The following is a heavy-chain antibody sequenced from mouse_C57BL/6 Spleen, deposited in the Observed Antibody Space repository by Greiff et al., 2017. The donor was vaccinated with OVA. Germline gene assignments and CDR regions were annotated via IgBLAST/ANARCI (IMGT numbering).Heavy chain of an antibody. CDR2: IDPANGNT. J-gene: IGHJ4*01. CDR3: ARGNYDYDRDYYAMDY. Sequence: VQLKQSVAELVRPGASVKLSCTASGFNIKNTYMHWVKQRPEQGLEWIGRIDPANGNTKYAPKFQGKATITADTSSNTAYLQLSSLTSEDTAIYYCARGNYDYDRDYYAMDYWGQGTSVTVSS. V-gene: IGHV14-3*01. D-gene: IGHD2-4*01. CDR1: GFNIKNTY.